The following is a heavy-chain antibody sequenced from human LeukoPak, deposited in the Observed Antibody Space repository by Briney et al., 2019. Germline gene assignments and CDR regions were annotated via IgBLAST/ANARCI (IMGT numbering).Heavy chain of an antibody. Sequence: SETLSLTCTDSGGSIASDNYFWSWIRQHPEKGLEWIGYIFYSGTAYYNPSLKSRVTISVDTSKNQFSLKLNSVIAADTAVYYCAREVNEPASTDAFDIWGQGTMVTVSS. CDR1: GGSIASDNYF. V-gene: IGHV4-31*03. CDR3: AREVNEPASTDAFDI. CDR2: IFYSGTA. J-gene: IGHJ3*02. D-gene: IGHD6-13*01.